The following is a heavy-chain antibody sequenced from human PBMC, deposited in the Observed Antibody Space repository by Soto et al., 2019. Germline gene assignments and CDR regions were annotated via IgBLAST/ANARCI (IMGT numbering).Heavy chain of an antibody. CDR3: ASRLIDYGDLTRRDY. D-gene: IGHD4-17*01. J-gene: IGHJ4*02. Sequence: SETLSLTCAVYGGSFSGYYWSWIRQPPGKGLEWIGEINHSGSTNYNPSLKSRVTISVDTSKNQFSLKLSSVTAADTAVYYCASRLIDYGDLTRRDYWGQGTLVTVSS. CDR1: GGSFSGYY. CDR2: INHSGST. V-gene: IGHV4-34*01.